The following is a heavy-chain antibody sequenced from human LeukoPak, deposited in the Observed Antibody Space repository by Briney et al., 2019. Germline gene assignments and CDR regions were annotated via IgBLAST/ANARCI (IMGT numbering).Heavy chain of an antibody. CDR1: GGSISSSSYY. J-gene: IGHJ6*03. CDR2: IYYSGST. Sequence: MPSETLSLTCTVSGGSISSSSYYWGWIRQPPGKGLEWIGSIYYSGSTNYNPSLKSRVTISVDTSKNQFSLKLSSVTAADTAVYYCARDVLERHYYYYYYYMDVWGKGTTVTVSS. D-gene: IGHD1-1*01. V-gene: IGHV4-39*07. CDR3: ARDVLERHYYYYYYYMDV.